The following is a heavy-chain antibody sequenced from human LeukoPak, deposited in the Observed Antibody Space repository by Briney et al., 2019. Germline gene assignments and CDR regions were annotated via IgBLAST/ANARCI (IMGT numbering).Heavy chain of an antibody. V-gene: IGHV5-51*01. D-gene: IGHD1-26*01. CDR2: IYPGDSDT. Sequence: KGGESLKVSCKGSGYSFTTYWIGWVRQMPGKGLEWMGIIYPGDSDTRYSPSFQGQVTISADKSISTAYLQWSSLKASDTAIYYCARPGIVGATSAFDIWGQGTMVTVSS. CDR3: ARPGIVGATSAFDI. CDR1: GYSFTTYW. J-gene: IGHJ3*02.